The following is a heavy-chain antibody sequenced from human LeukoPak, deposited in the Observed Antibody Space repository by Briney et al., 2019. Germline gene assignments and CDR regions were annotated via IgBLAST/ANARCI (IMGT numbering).Heavy chain of an antibody. Sequence: GGSLRLSCAASGFTFSSYAMSWVRQAPGKGLEWVSAISGSGGSTYYADSVKGRFTISGDNSKNTLYLQMNGLRAEDTAVYYCAKDPWFGELPALDYWGQGTLVTVSS. CDR2: ISGSGGST. CDR1: GFTFSSYA. D-gene: IGHD3-10*01. CDR3: AKDPWFGELPALDY. V-gene: IGHV3-23*01. J-gene: IGHJ4*02.